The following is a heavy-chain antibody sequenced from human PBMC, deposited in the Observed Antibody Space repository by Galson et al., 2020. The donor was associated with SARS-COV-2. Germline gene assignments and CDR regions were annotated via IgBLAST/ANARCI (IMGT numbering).Heavy chain of an antibody. J-gene: IGHJ4*02. V-gene: IGHV3-53*05. D-gene: IGHD5-18*01. Sequence: METGGSLRLSCAASGFAVRSTYMTWVRQAPGKGLEWVSVIYYDGNTHYADSVRSRFTISRDTSKNTVSLQMNSLRAEDTAVYYCVRDAGTAPLDYWGQGTLVTVSS. CDR3: VRDAGTAPLDY. CDR1: GFAVRSTY. CDR2: IYYDGNT.